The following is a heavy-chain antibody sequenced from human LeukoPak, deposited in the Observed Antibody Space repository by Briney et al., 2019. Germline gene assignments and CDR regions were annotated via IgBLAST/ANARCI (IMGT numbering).Heavy chain of an antibody. J-gene: IGHJ4*02. CDR1: GFTFSSYA. Sequence: GGSLRLSCAASGFTFSSYAMSWVRQAPGKGLEWVSTFRGVGSTTYYADSVKGRFTISRDNSKNTLYLQMNSLRAEDTAVYYCARAKGYSGYERYFDYWGQGTLVTVSS. D-gene: IGHD5-12*01. CDR3: ARAKGYSGYERYFDY. V-gene: IGHV3-23*01. CDR2: FRGVGSTT.